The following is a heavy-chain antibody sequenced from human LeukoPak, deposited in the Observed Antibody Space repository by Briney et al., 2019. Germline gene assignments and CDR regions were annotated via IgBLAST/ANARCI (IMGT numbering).Heavy chain of an antibody. Sequence: AGGSLRLSCAASGFTFSSYSMNWVRQAPGKGLEWVSSISSSSSYIYYADSVKGRFTISRDNAKNSLYLQMNSLRAEDTAVYYCARDLAARIYYYYGMDVWGQGTTVTVSS. V-gene: IGHV3-21*01. CDR2: ISSSSSYI. J-gene: IGHJ6*02. D-gene: IGHD6-6*01. CDR1: GFTFSSYS. CDR3: ARDLAARIYYYYGMDV.